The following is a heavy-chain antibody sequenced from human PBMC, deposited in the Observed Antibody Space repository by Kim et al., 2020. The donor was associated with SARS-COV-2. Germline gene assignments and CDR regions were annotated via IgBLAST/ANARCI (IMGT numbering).Heavy chain of an antibody. V-gene: IGHV3-53*01. D-gene: IGHD2-2*01. Sequence: GGSLRLSCAASGFTVSSNYMSWVRQAPGKGLEWVSVIYSGGRTYYADSVKGRFTISRDNSKNTLYLQMNSLRAEDTAVYYCARDRGVPGAMGQYYYYGMDVWGQGTTVTVSS. J-gene: IGHJ6*02. CDR1: GFTVSSNY. CDR3: ARDRGVPGAMGQYYYYGMDV. CDR2: IYSGGRT.